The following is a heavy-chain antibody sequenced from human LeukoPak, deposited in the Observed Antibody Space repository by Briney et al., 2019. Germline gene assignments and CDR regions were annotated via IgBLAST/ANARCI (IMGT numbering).Heavy chain of an antibody. CDR3: ARNYYDSSGYRGDWFDP. D-gene: IGHD3-22*01. J-gene: IGHJ5*02. CDR2: IYTSGST. CDR1: GGSISSYY. Sequence: PSETPSLTCTVSGGSISSYYWSWIRQPAGKGLEWIGRIYTSGSTNYNPSLKSRVTMSVDTSKNQFSLKLSSVTAADTAVYYCARNYYDSSGYRGDWFDPWGQGTLVTVSS. V-gene: IGHV4-4*07.